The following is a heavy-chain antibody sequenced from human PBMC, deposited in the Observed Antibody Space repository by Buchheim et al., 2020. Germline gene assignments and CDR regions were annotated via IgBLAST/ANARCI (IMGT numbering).Heavy chain of an antibody. Sequence: EVQLVESGGGLVKPGGSLRLSCAASGFTFSSYSMNWVRQAPGKGLEWVSSISSSSSYIYYADSVKGRFTISRDNAKNSLYLQTNSLRAEDTAVYYCAREGRQQLVLSGMNVWGQGTT. J-gene: IGHJ6*02. V-gene: IGHV3-21*01. CDR3: AREGRQQLVLSGMNV. CDR1: GFTFSSYS. D-gene: IGHD6-13*01. CDR2: ISSSSSYI.